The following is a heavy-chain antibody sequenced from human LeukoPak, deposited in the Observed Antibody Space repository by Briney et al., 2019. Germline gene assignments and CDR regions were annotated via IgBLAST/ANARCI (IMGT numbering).Heavy chain of an antibody. CDR3: ARGYCSGGSCYSVENWFDP. CDR1: GYTFTTYY. Sequence: ASVKVSCKASGYTFTTYYMHWVRQAPGQGLEWMRRINPNSGGTNYAQKFQGRVTMTRDTSISTAYMELSRLRSDDTAVYYCARGYCSGGSCYSVENWFDPWGQGTLVTVSS. V-gene: IGHV1-2*06. D-gene: IGHD2-15*01. CDR2: INPNSGGT. J-gene: IGHJ5*02.